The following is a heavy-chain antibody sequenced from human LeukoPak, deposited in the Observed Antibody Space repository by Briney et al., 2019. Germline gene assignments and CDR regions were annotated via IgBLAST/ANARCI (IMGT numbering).Heavy chain of an antibody. Sequence: GASVKASCKASGYTFTSYGISWVRQAPGQGLEWMGWISAYNGNTNYAQKLQGRVTMTTDTSTSTAYMELRSLRSDDTAVYYCARDGTSGWRSIPSYWGQGTLVTVSS. CDR3: ARDGTSGWRSIPSY. J-gene: IGHJ4*02. D-gene: IGHD6-19*01. CDR2: ISAYNGNT. V-gene: IGHV1-18*01. CDR1: GYTFTSYG.